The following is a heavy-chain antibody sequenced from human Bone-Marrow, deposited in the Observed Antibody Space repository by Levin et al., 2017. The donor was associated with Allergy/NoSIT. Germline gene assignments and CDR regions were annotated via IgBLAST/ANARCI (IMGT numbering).Heavy chain of an antibody. D-gene: IGHD2-2*01. J-gene: IGHJ2*01. CDR2: TYYRSKWYY. Sequence: PSQTLSLTCAISGDRVSSTSAAWSWIRQSPSRGLEWLGRTYYRSKWYYEYAVSVKGRISINPDTSKNQFTLQLNSVNIDDTAVYFCARGSYDSTWFWGRGTLVTVSS. V-gene: IGHV6-1*01. CDR1: GDRVSSTSAA. CDR3: ARGSYDSTWF.